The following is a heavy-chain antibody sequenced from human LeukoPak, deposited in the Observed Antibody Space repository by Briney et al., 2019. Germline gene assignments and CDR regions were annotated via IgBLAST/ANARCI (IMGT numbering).Heavy chain of an antibody. Sequence: SVKVSCKASGGTFSSYAISWVRQAPGQGLEWMGGIIPIFGTANYAQKFQGRVTITADESTSTAYMELSSLRSEDTAVYYCASTAIQTYNWFDPWGQGTLVTVSS. CDR3: ASTAIQTYNWFDP. V-gene: IGHV1-69*13. J-gene: IGHJ5*02. CDR1: GGTFSSYA. D-gene: IGHD2-21*02. CDR2: IIPIFGTA.